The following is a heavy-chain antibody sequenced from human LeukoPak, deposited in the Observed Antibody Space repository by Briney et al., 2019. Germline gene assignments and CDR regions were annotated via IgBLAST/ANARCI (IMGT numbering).Heavy chain of an antibody. CDR3: ARRARENWYFDL. Sequence: SETLSLTCAVSGGSISNTNYYWGWIRQPPGKGLEWIGSIYYSGTTYYNPSLQSRVIISVDTPKSQFSLRLSSVTAADTAVYYCARRARENWYFDLWGRGTLVTVSS. CDR1: GGSISNTNYY. J-gene: IGHJ2*01. CDR2: IYYSGTT. V-gene: IGHV4-39*01.